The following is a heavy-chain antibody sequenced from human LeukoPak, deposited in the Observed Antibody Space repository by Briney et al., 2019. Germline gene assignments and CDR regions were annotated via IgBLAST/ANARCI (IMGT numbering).Heavy chain of an antibody. CDR2: IYPGDSDT. CDR3: AIHPGLMVAHNWFDP. CDR1: GYSFTSYW. D-gene: IGHD4/OR15-4a*01. Sequence: GESLKISCKGSGYSFTSYWIGWVRQMPGKGLEWMGIIYPGDSDTRYSPSFQGQVTISADKSISTAYLQWSSLKASDTAMYYCAIHPGLMVAHNWFDPWGQGTLVTVSS. J-gene: IGHJ5*02. V-gene: IGHV5-51*01.